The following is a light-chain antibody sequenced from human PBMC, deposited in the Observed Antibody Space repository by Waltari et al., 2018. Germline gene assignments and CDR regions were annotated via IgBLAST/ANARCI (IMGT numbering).Light chain of an antibody. CDR2: TAS. CDR1: QNIGSW. J-gene: IGKJ1*01. Sequence: DIQMTQSPSTLSASVGDKVTITCRASQNIGSWLAWYQQKQGKAPKLLIYTASTLQSGVPSRFSGSGSGTEFTVTISSLLPDDFATYYCQQYNSHPWTFGQGTKVEIK. V-gene: IGKV1-5*03. CDR3: QQYNSHPWT.